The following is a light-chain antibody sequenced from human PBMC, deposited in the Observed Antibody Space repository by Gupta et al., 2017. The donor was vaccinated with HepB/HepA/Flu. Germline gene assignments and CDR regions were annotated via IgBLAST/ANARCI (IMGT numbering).Light chain of an antibody. CDR2: KDS. V-gene: IGLV3-25*03. CDR1: AFPKQY. J-gene: IGLJ1*01. Sequence: SYELTQPPSLSVSPGQTARITCSGDAFPKQYVYWYQQKPGQAPVLVIYKDSERPSGIPERFSGSSSGTTVTLTISGVQAEDEADYYCQSADSSGTYEVFGTGTKVTVL. CDR3: QSADSSGTYEV.